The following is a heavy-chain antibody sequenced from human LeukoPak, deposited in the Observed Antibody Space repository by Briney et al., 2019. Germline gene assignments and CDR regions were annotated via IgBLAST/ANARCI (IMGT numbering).Heavy chain of an antibody. CDR2: IYHSGST. J-gene: IGHJ4*02. Sequence: SETLSLTCTVSGYSISSGYYWGWIRQPPGKGLEWIGSIYHSGSTYYNPSLKSRVTISVDKSKNQFSLKLSSVTAADTAVYYCARRGYSYGTVDYWGQGTLVTVSS. CDR3: ARRGYSYGTVDY. V-gene: IGHV4-38-2*02. D-gene: IGHD5-18*01. CDR1: GYSISSGYY.